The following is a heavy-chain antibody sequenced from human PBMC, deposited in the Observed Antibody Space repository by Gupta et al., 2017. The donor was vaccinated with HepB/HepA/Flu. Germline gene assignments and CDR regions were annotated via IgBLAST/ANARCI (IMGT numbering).Heavy chain of an antibody. CDR2: ISTCNGNT. V-gene: IGHV1-18*01. CDR1: GSTFIDYG. Sequence: QVLLVQSGLEVKQPGASVRVSCKAPGSTFIDYGITWVRQAPGQGLEWMGWISTCNGNTNYALKLQGRVTLTTDASTTTTYMDLTSLRSDDTAVYYCARTRGSRGDVGETVDVWGQGSLVSVSS. J-gene: IGHJ4*02. D-gene: IGHD3-10*01. CDR3: ARTRGSRGDVGETVDV.